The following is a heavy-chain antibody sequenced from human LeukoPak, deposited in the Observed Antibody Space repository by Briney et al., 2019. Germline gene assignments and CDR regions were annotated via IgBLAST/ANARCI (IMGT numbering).Heavy chain of an antibody. Sequence: SETLSLTCTVPGGSISSGSYYWSWLRQPAGKGLEWIGRIYTSGSTNYNPSLKSRVTISVDTSRNQFSLKLTSVTAADTAVYYCARDGRGYSGIWPGWYFDLWGRGTQVTVSS. J-gene: IGHJ2*01. V-gene: IGHV4-61*02. CDR1: GGSISSGSYY. CDR3: ARDGRGYSGIWPGWYFDL. CDR2: IYTSGST. D-gene: IGHD6-13*01.